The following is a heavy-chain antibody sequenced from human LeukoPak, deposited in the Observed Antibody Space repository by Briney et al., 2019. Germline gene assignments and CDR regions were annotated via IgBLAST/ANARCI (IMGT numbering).Heavy chain of an antibody. Sequence: ASVKVSCKASGYTFTSYGISWVRQAPGQGLEWMGWISAYSGDTDYARKFQGRATMTTDTSTSTAYMELRSLSSDDTAVYYCARGPPNWGFDYWGQETLVTVSS. V-gene: IGHV1-18*01. CDR2: ISAYSGDT. CDR3: ARGPPNWGFDY. CDR1: GYTFTSYG. D-gene: IGHD7-27*01. J-gene: IGHJ4*02.